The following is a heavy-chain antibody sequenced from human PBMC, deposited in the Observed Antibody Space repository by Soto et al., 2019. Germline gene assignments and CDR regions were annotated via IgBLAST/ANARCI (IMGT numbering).Heavy chain of an antibody. J-gene: IGHJ4*02. CDR3: ARASNKRGYSYGPDY. CDR1: GGSIISYY. Sequence: PSETLSLTCTVSGGSIISYYWSWIRQPPGKGLEWIGYIYNSGSTNYNPSLKSRVTISADTSKNQFSLKLSSMTAADTAVYYCARASNKRGYSYGPDYWGQGPLVTVSS. CDR2: IYNSGST. D-gene: IGHD5-18*01. V-gene: IGHV4-59*12.